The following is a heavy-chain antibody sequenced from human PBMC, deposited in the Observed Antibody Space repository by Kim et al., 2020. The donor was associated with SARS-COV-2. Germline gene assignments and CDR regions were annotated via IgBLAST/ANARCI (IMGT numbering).Heavy chain of an antibody. CDR1: GYTFTGYY. J-gene: IGHJ4*02. Sequence: ASVKVSCKASGYTFTGYYMHWVRQAPGQGLEWMGWINPNSGGTNYTQKFQGRVTMTRDTSISTAYMELSRLRSDDTAVYYCARVGLSGIAARLFDYWGQGTLVTVSS. CDR2: INPNSGGT. V-gene: IGHV1-2*02. CDR3: ARVGLSGIAARLFDY. D-gene: IGHD6-6*01.